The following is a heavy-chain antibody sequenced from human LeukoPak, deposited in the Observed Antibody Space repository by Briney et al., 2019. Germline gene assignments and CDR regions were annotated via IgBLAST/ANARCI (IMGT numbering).Heavy chain of an antibody. CDR3: ARAQREEGYGDYVDY. CDR2: IYSGGGT. Sequence: PGGSLRLSCAASGFTVSSNYMSWVRQAPGKGLEWVSVIYSGGGTYYADSVKGRFTISRDNSKNTLYLQMNSLRAEDTAVYYCARAQREEGYGDYVDYWGQGTLVTVSS. D-gene: IGHD4-17*01. J-gene: IGHJ4*02. V-gene: IGHV3-53*01. CDR1: GFTVSSNY.